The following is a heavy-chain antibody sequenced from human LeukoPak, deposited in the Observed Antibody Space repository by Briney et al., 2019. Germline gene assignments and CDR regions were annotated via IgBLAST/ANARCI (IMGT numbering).Heavy chain of an antibody. V-gene: IGHV3-30*02. J-gene: IGHJ6*03. CDR2: IRYDGSNT. Sequence: GGSLRLSCTASGFTFSSYGMHWVRQAPGKGLEGVAFIRYDGSNTYYADSVKGRFTISRDNSKNTLYLQMNSLRAEDTAVYYCARVDTDYYYYYMDVWGKGTTVTVSS. CDR3: ARVDTDYYYYYMDV. CDR1: GFTFSSYG. D-gene: IGHD5-18*01.